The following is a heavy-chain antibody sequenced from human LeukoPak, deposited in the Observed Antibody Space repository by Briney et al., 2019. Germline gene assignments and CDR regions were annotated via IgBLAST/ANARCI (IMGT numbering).Heavy chain of an antibody. CDR1: GFIFSTYA. J-gene: IGHJ4*02. V-gene: IGHV3-23*01. Sequence: GGSLRLSCAASGFIFSTYAMSWVRQAPGKGLEWVSTISGNGGSTYYADSVKGRFTISRDNSKNTLYLQMNSLRVEDTAVYYCAKPPPDSSSWLFDYCGQGALVTVSS. CDR3: AKPPPDSSSWLFDY. CDR2: ISGNGGST. D-gene: IGHD6-13*01.